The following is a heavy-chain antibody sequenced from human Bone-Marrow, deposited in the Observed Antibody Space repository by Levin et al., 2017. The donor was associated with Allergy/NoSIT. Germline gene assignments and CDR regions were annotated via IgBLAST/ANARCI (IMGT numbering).Heavy chain of an antibody. D-gene: IGHD6-13*01. CDR2: INWYSATV. CDR1: GFIFEDYA. V-gene: IGHV3-9*01. CDR3: TKEKTIAAAGTAYFDS. J-gene: IGHJ4*02. Sequence: SLKISCAASGFIFEDYAMHWVRQSPGKGLEWVAHINWYSATVNYAPSVKGRFTISRDNAKNSLYLQMNSLRLDDTALYFCTKEKTIAAAGTAYFDSWGQGFLVTVSS.